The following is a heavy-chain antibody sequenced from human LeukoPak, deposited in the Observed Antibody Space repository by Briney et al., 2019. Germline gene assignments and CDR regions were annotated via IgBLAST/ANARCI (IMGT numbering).Heavy chain of an antibody. CDR1: GLAFRNFA. J-gene: IGHJ6*03. CDR3: AKMKGQRLNDYCMDV. V-gene: IGHV3-23*01. CDR2: MTGSGGSS. Sequence: GGSLRLSCEASGLAFRNFAMSWVRQAPGKGLEWVSGMTGSGGSSYYADYVKGRFTISRDNAKNALYLQMNSLRADDTALYYCAKMKGQRLNDYCMDVWGKGTTVTVSS.